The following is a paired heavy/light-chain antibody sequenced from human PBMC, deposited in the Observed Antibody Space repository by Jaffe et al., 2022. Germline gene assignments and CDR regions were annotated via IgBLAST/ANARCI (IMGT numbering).Heavy chain of an antibody. CDR3: ARADYGDYEGWYFDL. Sequence: QVQLVESGGGLVKPGGSLRLSCAASGFTFSDYYMSWIRQAPGKGLEWVSYISSSGSTIYYADSVKGRFTISRDNAKNSLYLQMNSLRAEDTAVYYCARADYGDYEGWYFDLWGRGTLVTVSS. V-gene: IGHV3-11*01. CDR1: GFTFSDYY. J-gene: IGHJ2*01. CDR2: ISSSGSTI. D-gene: IGHD4-17*01.
Light chain of an antibody. V-gene: IGLV1-51*02. CDR2: ENN. CDR1: SSNIGNNY. J-gene: IGLJ2*01. Sequence: QSVLTQPPSVSAAPGQKVTISCSGSSSNIGNNYVSWYQQLPGTAPKLLIYENNKRPSGIPDRFSGSKSGTSATLGITGLQTGDEADYYCGTWDSSLSAGGAVFGGGTKLTVL. CDR3: GTWDSSLSAGGAV.